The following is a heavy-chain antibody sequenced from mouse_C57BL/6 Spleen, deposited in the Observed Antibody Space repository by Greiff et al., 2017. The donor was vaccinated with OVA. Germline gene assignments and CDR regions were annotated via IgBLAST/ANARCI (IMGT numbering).Heavy chain of an antibody. CDR2: IYIGNGYT. J-gene: IGHJ2*01. V-gene: IGHV1-58*01. CDR1: GYTFTSYG. Sequence: VHVKQSGAELVRPGSSVKMSCKTSGYTFTSYGINWVKQRPGQGLEWIGYIYIGNGYTEYNEKFKGKATLTSDTSSSTAYMQLSSLTSEDSAIYFCARDYGSSQGYFDYWGQGTTLTVSS. CDR3: ARDYGSSQGYFDY. D-gene: IGHD1-1*01.